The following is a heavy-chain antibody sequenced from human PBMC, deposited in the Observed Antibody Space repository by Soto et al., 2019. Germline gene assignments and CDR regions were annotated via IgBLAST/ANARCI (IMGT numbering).Heavy chain of an antibody. CDR1: GYTFTHYY. Sequence: QVQLVQSGAEVKKPGASVKLSCRTSGYTFTHYYIHWVRQAPGQGLEWLAIINPASGSTNYAQDFQGRVPLTMDTSTTTVYMELSGLRAEDKALFYCARDLAAGDYWGQGTLVTVSS. D-gene: IGHD6-13*01. CDR3: ARDLAAGDY. CDR2: INPASGST. V-gene: IGHV1-46*01. J-gene: IGHJ4*02.